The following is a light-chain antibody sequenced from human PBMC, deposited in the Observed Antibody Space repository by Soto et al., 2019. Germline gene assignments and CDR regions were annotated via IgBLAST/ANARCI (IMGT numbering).Light chain of an antibody. CDR3: GTWDSSLSVVV. V-gene: IGLV1-51*01. CDR2: DTD. CDR1: SSNIGNNY. Sequence: QSELTQPPSVSAAPGQKVTISCSGSSSNIGNNYVSWFQQLPGTAPKVLIYDTDKRPPGIPDRISASKSGTSAILGISGLQTGDEADYYCGTWDSSLSVVVFGGGTKLTV. J-gene: IGLJ3*02.